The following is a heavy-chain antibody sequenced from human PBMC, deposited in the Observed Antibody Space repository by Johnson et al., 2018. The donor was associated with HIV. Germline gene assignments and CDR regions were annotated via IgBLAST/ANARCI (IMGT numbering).Heavy chain of an antibody. CDR3: AKDRSMDDAFDV. J-gene: IGHJ3*01. D-gene: IGHD1-26*01. CDR2: INSDGSST. Sequence: MQLVESGGGLVQSGGSLRLSCAASGFTFRTYWMHWVRQAPGKGLVWVSRINSDGSSTTYADSVKGRFTISRDNAKNTLYLQMNSLRAEDTAVYYCAKDRSMDDAFDVWGQGTMVTVSS. CDR1: GFTFRTYW. V-gene: IGHV3-74*03.